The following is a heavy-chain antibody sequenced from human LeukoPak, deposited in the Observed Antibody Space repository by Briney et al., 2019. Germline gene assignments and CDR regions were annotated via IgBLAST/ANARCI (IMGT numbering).Heavy chain of an antibody. CDR2: IYYSGST. Sequence: SETLSLTCSVSGGSISSSSYYWGWIRQPPGKGLEWIGSIYYSGSTYYNPSLKSRVTISVDTSKNQFSLKLSSVTAADTAVYYCARGPPRYCSGGSCYSGSFDYWGQGTLVTVSS. CDR3: ARGPPRYCSGGSCYSGSFDY. D-gene: IGHD2-15*01. V-gene: IGHV4-39*07. J-gene: IGHJ4*02. CDR1: GGSISSSSYY.